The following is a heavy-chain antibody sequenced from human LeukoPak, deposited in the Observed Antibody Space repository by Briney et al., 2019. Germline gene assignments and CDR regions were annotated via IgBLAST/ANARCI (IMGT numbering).Heavy chain of an antibody. CDR2: INVNSGGT. CDR1: GYTFSDYY. V-gene: IGHV1-2*02. D-gene: IGHD3-22*01. Sequence: ASVKVSCKASGYTFSDYYMRWVRQAPGQGLEWMGWINVNSGGTNSAQKFQGRVTMTRDTSISTAYMELTRLRSDDTAVYYCAREDYDSSLLAFDIWGQGTMVTVSS. CDR3: AREDYDSSLLAFDI. J-gene: IGHJ3*02.